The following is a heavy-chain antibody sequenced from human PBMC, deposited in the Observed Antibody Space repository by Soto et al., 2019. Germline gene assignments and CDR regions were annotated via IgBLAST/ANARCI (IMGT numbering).Heavy chain of an antibody. CDR1: GFSLSTGGVG. CDR3: AHRAVAGRVPVLFDP. J-gene: IGHJ5*02. Sequence: QITLKESGPTLVKPTQTLTLTCTFSGFSLSTGGVGLAWIRQPPGKALEWLALIYWDDDKRYSPPLKSRLTITKDTSKNQVVLTMTNMDPVDTATYYCAHRAVAGRVPVLFDPWGQGTLVTVSS. V-gene: IGHV2-5*02. D-gene: IGHD6-19*01. CDR2: IYWDDDK.